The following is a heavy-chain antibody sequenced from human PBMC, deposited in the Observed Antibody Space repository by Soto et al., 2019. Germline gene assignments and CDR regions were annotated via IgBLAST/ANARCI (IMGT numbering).Heavy chain of an antibody. Sequence: SETLSLTCTVSGGSISSGDYYWSWIRQPPGKGLEWIGYIYYSGSTYYNPSLKSRFSISVDTSKNQFSLKLSSVTAADTAVYYCLCGGPTGGAYKYNWFDPWGQGTLVTVSS. CDR3: LCGGPTGGAYKYNWFDP. CDR1: GGSISSGDYY. V-gene: IGHV4-30-4*01. D-gene: IGHD2-8*02. J-gene: IGHJ5*02. CDR2: IYYSGST.